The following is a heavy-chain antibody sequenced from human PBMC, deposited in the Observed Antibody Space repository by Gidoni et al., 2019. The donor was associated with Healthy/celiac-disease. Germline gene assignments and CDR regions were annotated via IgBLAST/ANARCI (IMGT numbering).Heavy chain of an antibody. CDR2: ISAYNGNT. V-gene: IGHV1-18*01. CDR3: ATTADGVNSYYSGMDV. D-gene: IGHD2-8*01. J-gene: IGHJ6*02. Sequence: QVQLVQSGAEEKKPVTSVRVSCRASGYTFTSNGISGVRQAPGQGLEWMGWISAYNGNTNYAQQLQGRVTMTTDKSTSTAYMELRRLRSDDTAVYYCATTADGVNSYYSGMDVWGQGTTVTVSS. CDR1: GYTFTSNG.